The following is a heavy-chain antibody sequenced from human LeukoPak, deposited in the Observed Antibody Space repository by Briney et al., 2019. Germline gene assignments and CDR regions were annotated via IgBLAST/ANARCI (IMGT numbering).Heavy chain of an antibody. CDR1: GFSFSNFG. V-gene: IGHV3-33*06. Sequence: GGSLRLSCAASGFSFSNFGMQWVRQPPGKGLEWVAIIWYDGSNKYYADSMKGRFTISRDNSKNTLYLQMNNLRAEDTAIYYCAKSQGYCSTSSCAFYYHMDVWGKGTTVTVSS. D-gene: IGHD2-2*01. CDR2: IWYDGSNK. CDR3: AKSQGYCSTSSCAFYYHMDV. J-gene: IGHJ6*03.